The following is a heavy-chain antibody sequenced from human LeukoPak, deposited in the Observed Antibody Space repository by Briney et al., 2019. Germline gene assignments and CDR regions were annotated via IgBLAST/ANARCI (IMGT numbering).Heavy chain of an antibody. J-gene: IGHJ5*02. CDR3: ASFSYYDFWSGYSWFDP. CDR1: GGTFSSYA. V-gene: IGHV1-69*01. D-gene: IGHD3-3*01. Sequence: GSSVKVSCKASGGTFSSYAISWVRQAPGQGLEWMGGIIPIFSTANYAQKFQGRVTITADESTSTAYMELSSLRSEDTAVYYCASFSYYDFWSGYSWFDPWGQGTLVTVSS. CDR2: IIPIFSTA.